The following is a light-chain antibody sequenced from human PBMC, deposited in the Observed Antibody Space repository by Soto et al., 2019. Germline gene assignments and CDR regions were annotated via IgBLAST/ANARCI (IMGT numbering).Light chain of an antibody. V-gene: IGKV1-39*01. J-gene: IGKJ1*01. CDR2: VAT. CDR3: QQSFVTPRT. CDR1: QTLKSY. Sequence: DIQMTQSPSSLSASVGDRVTITCRASQTLKSYLNWYQHKPGKAPNLLIHVATTLHTGVPSRFSGSGSGTDFTLTISSLQPEDFATYYCQQSFVTPRTFGQGTKVDIK.